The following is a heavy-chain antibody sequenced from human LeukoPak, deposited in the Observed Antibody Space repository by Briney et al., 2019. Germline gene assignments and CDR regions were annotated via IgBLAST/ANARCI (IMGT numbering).Heavy chain of an antibody. D-gene: IGHD3-16*01. J-gene: IGHJ3*02. CDR2: IFPGDSDT. CDR1: GYKFVSYW. CDR3: ARRIFGGGGYAFDI. Sequence: GESLKISCQISGYKFVSYWIGWVRQMPGKGLEWMGIIFPGDSDTRYSPSFEGQVTISADRSNNTAYLQWRSLEASDTAIYYCARRIFGGGGYAFDIWGQGTVVTVSS. V-gene: IGHV5-51*01.